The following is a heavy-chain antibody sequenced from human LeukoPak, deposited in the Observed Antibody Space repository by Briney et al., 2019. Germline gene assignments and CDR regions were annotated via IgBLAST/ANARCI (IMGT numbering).Heavy chain of an antibody. V-gene: IGHV4-59*01. Sequence: SETLSLTCTVSGGSISSYYWSWIRQPPGKGLEWIGYIYYSGSTNYNPSLKSRVTISVDTSKNQFSLKLSSVTAADTAVYYCARVVRDSSGYYRLFDYWGQGTLVTVSS. CDR2: IYYSGST. D-gene: IGHD3-22*01. CDR3: ARVVRDSSGYYRLFDY. J-gene: IGHJ4*02. CDR1: GGSISSYY.